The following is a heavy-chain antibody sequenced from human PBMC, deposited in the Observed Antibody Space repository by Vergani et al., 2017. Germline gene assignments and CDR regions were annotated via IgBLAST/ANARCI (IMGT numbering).Heavy chain of an antibody. CDR3: ARTTTDYYDSSGYPYLFDY. V-gene: IGHV2-70*01. Sequence: QVTLRESGPALVKPTQTLTLTCTFSGFSLSTSGMCVSWIRQPPGKALEWRALIDWDDDKYYSTSLKTRLTISKDTSKNQVVLTMTNMDPVDTATYYCARTTTDYYDSSGYPYLFDYWGQGTLVTVSS. CDR1: GFSLSTSGMC. CDR2: IDWDDDK. J-gene: IGHJ4*02. D-gene: IGHD3-22*01.